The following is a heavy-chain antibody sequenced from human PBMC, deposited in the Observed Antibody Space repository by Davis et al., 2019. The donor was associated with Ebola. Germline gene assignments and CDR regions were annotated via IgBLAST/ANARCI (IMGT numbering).Heavy chain of an antibody. Sequence: GGSLRLSCAASGFTFSSYAMHWVRQAPGKGLEWVAVISYDGSNKYYADSVKGRFTISRDNAKNTLYLQMNSLRAEDTAVYYCARAGGTYCSGGSCPWDYWGQGTLVTVSS. CDR2: ISYDGSNK. CDR1: GFTFSSYA. CDR3: ARAGGTYCSGGSCPWDY. D-gene: IGHD2-15*01. V-gene: IGHV3-30*04. J-gene: IGHJ4*02.